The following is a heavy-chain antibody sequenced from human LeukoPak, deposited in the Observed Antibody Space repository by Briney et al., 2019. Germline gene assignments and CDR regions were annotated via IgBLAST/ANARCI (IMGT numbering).Heavy chain of an antibody. D-gene: IGHD2-2*01. CDR3: AKDSGRYCSSTSCSPDY. J-gene: IGHJ4*02. CDR1: GFTFSSYG. CDR2: ILYDGSNK. Sequence: PGGSLRLSCAASGFTFSSYGMHWVRQAPGSGLEWVAFILYDGSNKYYADSVKGRFTISRDDSKNTLYLQMNSLRPEDTAIYYCAKDSGRYCSSTSCSPDYWGQGTLVTVSS. V-gene: IGHV3-30*02.